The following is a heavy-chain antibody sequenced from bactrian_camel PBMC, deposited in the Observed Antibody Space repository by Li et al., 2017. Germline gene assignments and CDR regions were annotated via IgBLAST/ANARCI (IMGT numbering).Heavy chain of an antibody. Sequence: VQLVESGGGSVQAGGSLSLSCAISGFTWSSYCMGWFRQAPGKEPEGVAGTDSTGTTTYADAVKGRFTISQDSGKRIMYLRMTNLKPEDTAMYYCAAGIRMVACPLRVPGPFGFWGQGTQVTVS. V-gene: IGHV3S31*01. CDR1: GFTWSSYC. CDR3: AAGIRMVACPLRVPGPFGF. CDR2: TDSTGTT. J-gene: IGHJ6*01.